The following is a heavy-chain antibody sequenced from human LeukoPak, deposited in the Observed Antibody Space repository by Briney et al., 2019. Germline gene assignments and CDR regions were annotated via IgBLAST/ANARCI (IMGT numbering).Heavy chain of an antibody. V-gene: IGHV5-51*01. D-gene: IGHD6-13*01. Sequence: GESLKISCEASGYSFTSYWIGWVRQMPGKGLECMGIIYPGDSDTRYSPSFQGQVTISADKSISTAYLQWSSLKASDTAMYYCARQQQLGQRDYWGQGTLVTVSS. J-gene: IGHJ4*02. CDR2: IYPGDSDT. CDR3: ARQQQLGQRDY. CDR1: GYSFTSYW.